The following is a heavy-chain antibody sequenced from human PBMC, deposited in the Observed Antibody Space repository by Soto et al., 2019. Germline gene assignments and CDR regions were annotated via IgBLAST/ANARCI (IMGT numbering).Heavy chain of an antibody. V-gene: IGHV3-30*18. CDR1: GFTFSSYG. CDR2: ISYDGSNK. CDR3: AKDTYYDYVWGSYRRYYYGMDV. Sequence: HPGGSLRLSCAASGFTFSSYGMHWVRQAPGKGLEWVAVISYDGSNKYYADSVKGRFTISRDNSKNTLYLQMNSLRAEDTAVYYCAKDTYYDYVWGSYRRYYYGMDVWGQGTTVTVSS. J-gene: IGHJ6*02. D-gene: IGHD3-16*02.